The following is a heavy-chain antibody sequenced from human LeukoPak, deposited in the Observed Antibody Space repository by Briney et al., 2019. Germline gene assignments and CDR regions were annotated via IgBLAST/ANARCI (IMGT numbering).Heavy chain of an antibody. CDR2: IYTTATT. J-gene: IGHJ4*02. CDR1: GGSINSYY. CDR3: GRQGYTASYYFVDY. V-gene: IGHV4-4*07. D-gene: IGHD1-26*01. Sequence: SETLSLTCSVSGGSINSYYWGWVRQPVGKGLECIGRIYTTATTNYSPSLKSRLTMSVDTSKNQFSLKLRSVTAADTAVYYCGRQGYTASYYFVDYWSQGTLVTVSS.